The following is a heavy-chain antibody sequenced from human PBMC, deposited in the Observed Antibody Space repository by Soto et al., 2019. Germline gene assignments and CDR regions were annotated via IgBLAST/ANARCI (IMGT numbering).Heavy chain of an antibody. V-gene: IGHV1-18*01. CDR3: GRCRTDSYAMDV. J-gene: IGHJ6*01. CDR2: ISPYNGRT. Sequence: GASVKVSCKASGYSFTSYGIGWVRQVPGQGPECMGWISPYNGRTNYAQSVKGRVVMTTDISTNTVYLELRSLRSDDSAIYYCGRCRTDSYAMDVWGQGTTVTVSS. D-gene: IGHD5-18*01. CDR1: GYSFTSYG.